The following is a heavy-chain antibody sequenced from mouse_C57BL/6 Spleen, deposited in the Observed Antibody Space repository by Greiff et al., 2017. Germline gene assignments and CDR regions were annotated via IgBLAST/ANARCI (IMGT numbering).Heavy chain of an antibody. CDR3: ARGNYDYDGDFDY. J-gene: IGHJ2*01. D-gene: IGHD2-4*01. Sequence: QVQLKQPGAELVKPGASVKMSCKASGYTFTSYWITWVKQRPGQGLEWIGDIYPGSGSTNYNEKFKSKATLTVDTSSSTAYMQLSSLTSEDSAVYYCARGNYDYDGDFDYWGQGTTLTVSS. CDR2: IYPGSGST. CDR1: GYTFTSYW. V-gene: IGHV1-55*01.